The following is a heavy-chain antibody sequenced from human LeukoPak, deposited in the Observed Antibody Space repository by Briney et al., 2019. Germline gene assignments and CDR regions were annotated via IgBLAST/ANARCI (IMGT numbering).Heavy chain of an antibody. CDR2: IHHSGST. CDR3: ARASTVATFSY. D-gene: IGHD5-12*01. Sequence: SETLSLTCAVYGGSFSGYYWSWIRQPPGKGLEWIGEIHHSGSTNYNPSLKSRVTISVDTSKNQFSLNLSSVTAAYTALYYCARASTVATFSYWGQGTLVTVSS. V-gene: IGHV4-34*01. J-gene: IGHJ4*02. CDR1: GGSFSGYY.